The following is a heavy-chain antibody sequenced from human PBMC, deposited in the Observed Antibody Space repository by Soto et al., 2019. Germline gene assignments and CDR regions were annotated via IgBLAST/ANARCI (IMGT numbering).Heavy chain of an antibody. Sequence: ASVKVSCKASGYTFTSYGISWVRQAPGQGLEWMGWISAYNGNTNYAQKLQGRVTMTTDTSTSTAYMELRSLRSDDTAVYYCARHRHYYGSGSSYNWLDPWGQGTLVTVSS. CDR1: GYTFTSYG. D-gene: IGHD3-10*01. CDR2: ISAYNGNT. V-gene: IGHV1-18*04. CDR3: ARHRHYYGSGSSYNWLDP. J-gene: IGHJ5*02.